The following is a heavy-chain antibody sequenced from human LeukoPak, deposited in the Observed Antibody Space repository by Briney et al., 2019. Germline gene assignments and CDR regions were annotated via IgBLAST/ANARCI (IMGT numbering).Heavy chain of an antibody. Sequence: GGSLRLSCAASGFIFSSYSMNWVRQAPGKGLEWVSSISSSGNYIYYTDSVKGRFTISRDNAKNSLSLQMNSLRAEDTAVYYCARDDRYFDYWGQGTLVTVSS. V-gene: IGHV3-21*01. CDR1: GFIFSSYS. CDR2: ISSSGNYI. CDR3: ARDDRYFDY. J-gene: IGHJ4*02.